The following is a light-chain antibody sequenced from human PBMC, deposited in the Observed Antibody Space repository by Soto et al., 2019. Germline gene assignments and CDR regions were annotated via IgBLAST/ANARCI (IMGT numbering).Light chain of an antibody. Sequence: IVLTQSPATLSLSPGERATLSCMASQSVSTYLAWYQQKPGQAPRLLIYDASNRATGIPARFSGSGSGTDFTLTISSLEPEDFAVYYCQQRSNWWTFGQGTKV. V-gene: IGKV3-11*01. J-gene: IGKJ1*01. CDR3: QQRSNWWT. CDR2: DAS. CDR1: QSVSTY.